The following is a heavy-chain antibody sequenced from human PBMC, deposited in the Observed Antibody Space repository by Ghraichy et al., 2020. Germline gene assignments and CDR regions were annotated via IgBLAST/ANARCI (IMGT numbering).Heavy chain of an antibody. CDR3: ARVRPYTYYYDSSGSPDY. J-gene: IGHJ4*02. D-gene: IGHD3-22*01. CDR1: GYTFTGYY. CDR2: INPNSGGT. V-gene: IGHV1-2*02. Sequence: ASVKLSCKASGYTFTGYYMHWVRQAPGQGLEWMGWINPNSGGTNYAQKFQGRVTMTRDTSISTAYMELSRLRSDDTAVYYCARVRPYTYYYDSSGSPDYWGQGTLVTVSS.